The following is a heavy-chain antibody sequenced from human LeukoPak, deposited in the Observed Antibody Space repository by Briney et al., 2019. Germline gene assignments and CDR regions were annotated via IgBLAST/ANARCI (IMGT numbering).Heavy chain of an antibody. CDR3: AKGSSGYFADL. CDR1: GFIFNNYG. V-gene: IGHV3-23*01. CDR2: ISNDGGGT. D-gene: IGHD3-22*01. J-gene: IGHJ5*02. Sequence: PGGSLRLSCAASGFIFNNYGLIWVRHAPGKGLEWVSAISNDGGGTQYADFVEGRFTISRDNSKNTLFLQMSSLRAEDTALYYCAKGSSGYFADLWGQGTLVTVSS.